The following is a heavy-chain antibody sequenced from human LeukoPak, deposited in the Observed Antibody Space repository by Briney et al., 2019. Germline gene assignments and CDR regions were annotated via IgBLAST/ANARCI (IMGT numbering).Heavy chain of an antibody. Sequence: GASVKVSCKASGGTFSSYAISWVRQAPGQGLEWMGGIIPIFGTANYAQKFQGRVTITADKSTSTAYMELSSLRSEDTAVYYCARGSVVTAFSYWFDPWGQGTLVTVSS. V-gene: IGHV1-69*06. D-gene: IGHD2-21*02. CDR3: ARGSVVTAFSYWFDP. J-gene: IGHJ5*02. CDR2: IIPIFGTA. CDR1: GGTFSSYA.